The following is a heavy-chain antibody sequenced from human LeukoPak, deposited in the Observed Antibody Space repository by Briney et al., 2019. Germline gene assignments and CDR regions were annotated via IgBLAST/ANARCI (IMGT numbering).Heavy chain of an antibody. CDR1: GGSISSSSYY. CDR2: IYYSGST. V-gene: IGHV4-39*07. D-gene: IGHD3-16*01. CDR3: ARVSMIGGMDV. J-gene: IGHJ6*02. Sequence: PSETLSLTCTVSGGSISSSSYYWGWIRQPPGKGLEWIGSIYYSGSTYYNPSLKSRVTISVDTSKNQFSLKLSSVTAADTAVYYCARVSMIGGMDVWGQGTTVTVSS.